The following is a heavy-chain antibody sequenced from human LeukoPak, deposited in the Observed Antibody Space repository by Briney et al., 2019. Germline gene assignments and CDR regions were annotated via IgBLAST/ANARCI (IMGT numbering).Heavy chain of an antibody. CDR3: ARQEPNNYYGSGSYP. D-gene: IGHD3-10*01. V-gene: IGHV5-51*01. CDR2: IYPGDSDT. Sequence: GESLKISCKGSGYSFTSYWIGWVRQMPGKGLEWMGIIYPGDSDTRYSPSFQGQVTISADKSISTAYLQWSSLKASDTAMYYCARQEPNNYYGSGSYPWGQGTLVTVSS. CDR1: GYSFTSYW. J-gene: IGHJ5*02.